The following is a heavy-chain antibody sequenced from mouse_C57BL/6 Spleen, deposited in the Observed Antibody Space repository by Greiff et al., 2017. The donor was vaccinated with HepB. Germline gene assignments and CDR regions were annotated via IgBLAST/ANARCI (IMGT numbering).Heavy chain of an antibody. D-gene: IGHD2-4*01. CDR2: IYPGDGDT. CDR3: ARLDYYDYDGAY. V-gene: IGHV1-82*01. CDR1: GYAFSSSW. J-gene: IGHJ3*01. Sequence: VKLVESGPELVKPGASVKISCKASGYAFSSSWMNWVKQRPGKGLEWIGRIYPGDGDTNYNGKFKGKATLTADKSSSTAYMQLSSLTSEDSAVYFCARLDYYDYDGAYWGQGTLVTVSA.